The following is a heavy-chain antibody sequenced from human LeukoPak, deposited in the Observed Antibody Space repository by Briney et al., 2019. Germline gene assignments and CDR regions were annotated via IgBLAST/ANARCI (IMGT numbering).Heavy chain of an antibody. D-gene: IGHD3-22*01. Sequence: ASVKVSCKASGYTFTGYYMHWVRQAPGQGLEWMGWINPNSGGTNYAQKFQGRVTMTADTSTSTAYMELRSLRSDDTAVYYCAREDYYDSSAYPYRFDYWGQGTLVTVSS. CDR1: GYTFTGYY. J-gene: IGHJ4*02. V-gene: IGHV1-2*02. CDR2: INPNSGGT. CDR3: AREDYYDSSAYPYRFDY.